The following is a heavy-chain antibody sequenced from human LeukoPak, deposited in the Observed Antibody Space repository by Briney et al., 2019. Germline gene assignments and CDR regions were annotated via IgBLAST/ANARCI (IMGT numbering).Heavy chain of an antibody. CDR2: ISAYNGNT. D-gene: IGHD5-18*01. J-gene: IGHJ4*02. CDR1: GYSFTTYG. Sequence: GASVKVSCKASGYSFTTYGVNWVRQAPGQGLEWMGWISAYNGNTKYAQKFQGRVTMTTDTSTSTAYLELRSLRSDNTAVYYCARVMRTAMVNRFDYWGQGTLVTVSS. CDR3: ARVMRTAMVNRFDY. V-gene: IGHV1-18*01.